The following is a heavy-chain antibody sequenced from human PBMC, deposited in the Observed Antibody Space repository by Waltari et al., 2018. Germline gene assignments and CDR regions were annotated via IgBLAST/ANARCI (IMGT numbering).Heavy chain of an antibody. V-gene: IGHV5-51*01. J-gene: IGHJ3*02. D-gene: IGHD2-2*01. CDR3: ARPDSVVVPSKVPGAFDI. Sequence: EVQLVQSGAEVKKPGESLKISCKGSGYSFTSYWIGWVRQMPGKGLEWMGIIDPGNFSTRYSPSVQGQVTISADKSISTAYLQWSSLKASDTAMYYCARPDSVVVPSKVPGAFDIWGQGTMVTGSS. CDR2: IDPGNFST. CDR1: GYSFTSYW.